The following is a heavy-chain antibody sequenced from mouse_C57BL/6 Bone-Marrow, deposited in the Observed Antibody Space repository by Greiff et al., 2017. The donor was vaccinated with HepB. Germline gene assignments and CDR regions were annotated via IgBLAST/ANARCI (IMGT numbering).Heavy chain of an antibody. V-gene: IGHV1-59*01. CDR1: GYTFTSYW. Sequence: QVQLQQPGAELVRPGTSVKLSCKASGYTFTSYWMHWVKQRPGQGLEWIGVIDPSDSYTNYNQKFKGKATLTVDTSSSTAYMQLSSLTSEDSAVYDCARSGQASPFAYWGQGTLVTVSA. J-gene: IGHJ3*01. CDR2: IDPSDSYT. CDR3: ARSGQASPFAY. D-gene: IGHD3-2*02.